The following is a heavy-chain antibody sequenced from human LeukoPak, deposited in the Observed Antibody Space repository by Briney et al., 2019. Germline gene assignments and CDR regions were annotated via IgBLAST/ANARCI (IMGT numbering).Heavy chain of an antibody. CDR2: ISYSGGT. J-gene: IGHJ4*02. D-gene: IGHD3-10*01. CDR3: ARLASNYYGSGSNCFDY. Sequence: SETLSLTCTVSGGSFSSSTYYWGWIRQPPGKGLEWIGYISYSGGTNYNPSLKSRVTISVDTSKNQFSLNLSSVTAADTAVYYCARLASNYYGSGSNCFDYWGQGTLVTVSS. CDR1: GGSFSSSTYY. V-gene: IGHV4-61*01.